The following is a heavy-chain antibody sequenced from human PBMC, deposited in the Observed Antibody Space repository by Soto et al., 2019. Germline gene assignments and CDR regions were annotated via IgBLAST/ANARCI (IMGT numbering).Heavy chain of an antibody. CDR3: AHIVVAGLGYYFDY. D-gene: IGHD6-19*01. J-gene: IGHJ4*02. Sequence: QITLKESGPTLVKPTQTLTLTCTFSGFSLSSTRMAVGWIRQPPGKALEWLALIYWDDDKRYSPFLKSRLTITKDTSKNQLVLTMSNIDPVDTARYYCAHIVVAGLGYYFDYWGQGTLVTVS. V-gene: IGHV2-5*02. CDR1: GFSLSSTRMA. CDR2: IYWDDDK.